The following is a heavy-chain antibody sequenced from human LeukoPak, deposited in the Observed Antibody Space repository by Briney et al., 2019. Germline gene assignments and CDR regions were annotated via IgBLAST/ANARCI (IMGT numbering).Heavy chain of an antibody. J-gene: IGHJ6*03. CDR2: IGSGAKSYAT. Sequence: GGSLRLSCAASGFMFTSYWMSWVRQAPGKGLEWVGQIGSGAKSYATAYAASVKGRFTISRDDSKNTAYLQMNSLQTEDTVVYYCTREKEAYNFGLAYYYYYMDVWGKGTTVTVSS. CDR1: GFMFTSYW. CDR3: TREKEAYNFGLAYYYYYMDV. D-gene: IGHD5-18*01. V-gene: IGHV3-73*01.